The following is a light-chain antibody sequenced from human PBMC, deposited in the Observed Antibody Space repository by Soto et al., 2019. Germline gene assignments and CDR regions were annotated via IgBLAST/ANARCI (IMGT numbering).Light chain of an antibody. V-gene: IGLV2-14*01. Sequence: QSALTQPASVSGSPGQSITISCTGTSSDIGGFQYVSWYQQHAGQAPKLILFEVNIRPSGVSDRFSGSKSGNTASLTISGLKAEDEADYFCSSYTTTNALGVFGGGTKVTVL. J-gene: IGLJ2*01. CDR2: EVN. CDR3: SSYTTTNALGV. CDR1: SSDIGGFQY.